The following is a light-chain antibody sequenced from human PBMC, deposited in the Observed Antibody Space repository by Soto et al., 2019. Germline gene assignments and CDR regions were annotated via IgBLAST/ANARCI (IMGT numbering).Light chain of an antibody. J-gene: IGKJ1*01. CDR2: GAS. V-gene: IGKV3-15*01. CDR1: QSVSSN. CDR3: QQYNNWLGT. Sequence: EIVMTQSRATLSVSPLERATLSGRASQSVSSNLAWYQQKPGQAPRLLIYGASTRATGIPARFSGSGSGTEFTLTISSLQSEDFAVYYCQQYNNWLGTFGQGTKVDIK.